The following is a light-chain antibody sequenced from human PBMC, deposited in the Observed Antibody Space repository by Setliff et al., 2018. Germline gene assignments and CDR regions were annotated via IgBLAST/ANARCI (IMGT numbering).Light chain of an antibody. CDR1: SSDVGGYNF. CDR3: CSFAGTYSFV. CDR2: DVS. J-gene: IGLJ1*01. Sequence: QSALTQPRSVPGSPGQSVTISCTGTSSDVGGYNFVSWYQVYPGKAPKVMIYDVSKRPSGVPDRFSGSKSGTTASLTISGLQPEDEADYYCCSFAGTYSFVFGTGTKVTVL. V-gene: IGLV2-11*01.